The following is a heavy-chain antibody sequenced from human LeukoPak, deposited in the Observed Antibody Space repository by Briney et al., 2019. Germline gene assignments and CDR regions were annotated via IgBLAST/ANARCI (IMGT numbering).Heavy chain of an antibody. J-gene: IGHJ4*02. D-gene: IGHD1-14*01. CDR3: VRDPQDVFQTTYLDY. CDR1: GFTVSSNY. V-gene: IGHV3-53*05. CDR2: IYNGGST. Sequence: GSLRLSCAASGFTVSSNYMSWVRQAPGKGLEWVSVIYNGGSTYYADSVKGRFTISRDNSKNTVYLQMTSLRPEDTALYFCVRDPQDVFQTTYLDYWGQGTLVTVSS.